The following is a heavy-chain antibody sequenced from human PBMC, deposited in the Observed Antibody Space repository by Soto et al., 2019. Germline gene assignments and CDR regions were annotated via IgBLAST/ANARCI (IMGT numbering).Heavy chain of an antibody. CDR3: AKGDNLGPKTGYAFDP. J-gene: IGHJ5*02. CDR1: GDSVPSNTAS. V-gene: IGHV6-1*01. D-gene: IGHD5-12*01. Sequence: PSQTLSLTCAISGDSVPSNTASWNWIRQSPSRGLEWLGRTYFRSKWYNDYAVSVKSRIIINPDTSNNQFSLQQNSVTPEDTAVYFCAKGDNLGPKTGYAFDPWGQGIMVTVSS. CDR2: TYFRSKWYN.